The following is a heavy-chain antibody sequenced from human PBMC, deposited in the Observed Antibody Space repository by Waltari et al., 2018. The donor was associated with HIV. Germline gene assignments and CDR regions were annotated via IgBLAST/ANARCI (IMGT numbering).Heavy chain of an antibody. D-gene: IGHD6-6*01. J-gene: IGHJ4*02. Sequence: EVQLLESGGGLVQPGGSLRLSCAASGFTFGSYAMSWVRQAPGKGVEWVSAIRGSGGNTYFADSVKGRFTISRDNSKNTLYLQMNSLRAEDTAVYYCAKVEYSSSSGENWGQGTLVTVSS. CDR3: AKVEYSSSSGEN. CDR1: GFTFGSYA. V-gene: IGHV3-23*01. CDR2: IRGSGGNT.